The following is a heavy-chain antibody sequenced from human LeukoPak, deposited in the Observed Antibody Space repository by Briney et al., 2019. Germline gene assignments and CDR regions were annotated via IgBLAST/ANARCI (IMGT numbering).Heavy chain of an antibody. CDR2: IKQDGSEK. CDR3: ARGYLYYCDSGSYYKY. V-gene: IGHV3-7*04. D-gene: IGHD3-10*01. CDR1: GFTFSSYW. J-gene: IGHJ4*02. Sequence: GGSLRLSCAASGFTFSSYWMSWVRQAPGKGREWVANIKQDGSEKYYVDSVKGRFTISRDNAKNSLYLQMNSLRAEDTAVYYCARGYLYYCDSGSYYKYWGQGTLVTVSS.